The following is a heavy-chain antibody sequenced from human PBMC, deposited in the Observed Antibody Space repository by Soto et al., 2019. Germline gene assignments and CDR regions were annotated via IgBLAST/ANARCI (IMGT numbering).Heavy chain of an antibody. CDR2: IYYSGST. J-gene: IGHJ6*02. Sequence: PSETLSLTCTVSGGSVSSGSYYWSWIRQPPGKGLEWIWYIYYSGSTNYNPSLKSRVTISVDTSKNHFSLKLSSVTAADTAVYYCARGSSGYSYGYYYGMDVWGQGTTVTVSS. D-gene: IGHD5-18*01. CDR3: ARGSSGYSYGYYYGMDV. V-gene: IGHV4-61*01. CDR1: GGSVSSGSYY.